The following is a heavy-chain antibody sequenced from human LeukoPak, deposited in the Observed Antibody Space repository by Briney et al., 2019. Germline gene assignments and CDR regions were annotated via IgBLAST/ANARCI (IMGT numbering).Heavy chain of an antibody. V-gene: IGHV1-2*02. Sequence: GASVKVSCKSSGYTFNGYYMHWVRQAPGQGLEWMGWINPNNGGTKYAQNFQGRVTMTRDTSISTAYMELDRLRFDDTAVYYCARAYYDFWSGYSYPWFDPWGQGTLVTVSS. CDR3: ARAYYDFWSGYSYPWFDP. J-gene: IGHJ5*02. CDR1: GYTFNGYY. CDR2: INPNNGGT. D-gene: IGHD3-3*01.